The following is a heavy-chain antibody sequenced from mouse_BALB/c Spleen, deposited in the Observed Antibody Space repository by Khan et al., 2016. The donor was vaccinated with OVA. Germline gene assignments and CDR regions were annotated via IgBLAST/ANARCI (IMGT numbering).Heavy chain of an antibody. CDR2: IWVSGSK. J-gene: IGHJ4*01. V-gene: IGHV2-6-5*01. Sequence: VQLQESGPGLVAPSQSLSITCTVSGFSLTDYAVSWIRQPPGKGLEWLGVIWVSGSKYYNSVLKPRLSISKDNFKSQVFLMMNSLQADDTAMYYCARDPPYYSMDYWGQGTSGTVSS. CDR1: GFSLTDYA. CDR3: ARDPPYYSMDY.